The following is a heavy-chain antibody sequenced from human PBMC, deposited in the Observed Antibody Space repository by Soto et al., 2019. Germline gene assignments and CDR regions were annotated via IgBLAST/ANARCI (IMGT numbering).Heavy chain of an antibody. Sequence: GGSLRLSCAASGFTFSSYAMHWVRQAPGKGLEWVAVISYDGSNKYYADSVKGRFTISRDNSKNTLYLQMNSLRAEDTAVYYCARDQGHGYSYGLGYYYYYGMDVWGQGTTVTVSS. D-gene: IGHD5-18*01. J-gene: IGHJ6*02. CDR2: ISYDGSNK. V-gene: IGHV3-30-3*01. CDR3: ARDQGHGYSYGLGYYYYYGMDV. CDR1: GFTFSSYA.